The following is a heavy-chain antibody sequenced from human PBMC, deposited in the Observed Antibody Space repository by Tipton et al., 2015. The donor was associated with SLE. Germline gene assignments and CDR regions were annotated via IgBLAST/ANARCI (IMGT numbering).Heavy chain of an antibody. CDR1: GFTFSSQA. CDR3: ARGLYYFGSGSDDKIFFDY. Sequence: QVQLVQSGGGVVEPGWSLRLSCTASGFTFSSQAMSWVRQAPGKGLEWIGEINYSGSPNYNPSFNNRVDMSVDMSNNHLSLKLISVTAADTGVYYCARGLYYFGSGSDDKIFFDYWGQGALVSVSS. CDR2: INYSGSP. J-gene: IGHJ4*02. D-gene: IGHD3-10*01. V-gene: IGHV4-34*01.